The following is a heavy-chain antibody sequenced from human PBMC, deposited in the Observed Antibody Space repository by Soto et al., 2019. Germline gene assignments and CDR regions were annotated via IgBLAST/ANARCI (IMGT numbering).Heavy chain of an antibody. CDR1: GYTFTSYG. Sequence: ASVKVSCKASGYTFTSYGISWVRQAPGQGLEWMGWISAYNGNTNYAQKLQGRVTMTTDTSSCTAYMELRSLRSDDTAVYYCASDQVRVRGYSYDDSNDYWGQGTLVTVSS. V-gene: IGHV1-18*01. D-gene: IGHD5-18*01. CDR3: ASDQVRVRGYSYDDSNDY. J-gene: IGHJ4*02. CDR2: ISAYNGNT.